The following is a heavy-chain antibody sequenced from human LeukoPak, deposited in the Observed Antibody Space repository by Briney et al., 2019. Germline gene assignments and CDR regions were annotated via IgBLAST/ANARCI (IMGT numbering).Heavy chain of an antibody. D-gene: IGHD5-24*01. CDR1: GGTFSSYA. J-gene: IGHJ4*02. V-gene: IGHV1-69*05. CDR3: ARDDGEMATVNFDY. Sequence: ASVKVSCKASGGTFSSYAISWVRQAPGQGLEWMGGIIPIFGTASYAQKFQGRVTMTRDTSTSTVYMELSSLRSEDTAVYYCARDDGEMATVNFDYWGQGTLVTVSS. CDR2: IIPIFGTA.